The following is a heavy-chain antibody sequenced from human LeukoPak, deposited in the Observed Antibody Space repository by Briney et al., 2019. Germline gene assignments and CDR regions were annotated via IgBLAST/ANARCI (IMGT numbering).Heavy chain of an antibody. Sequence: GASVKVSCKASGYTFTSYGISWVRQAPGQRLEWMGWISAYNGNTNYAQKLQGRVTMTTDTSTSTAYMELRSLRSDDTAVYYCARGRWLQSDDAFDIWGQGTMVTVSS. CDR3: ARGRWLQSDDAFDI. CDR2: ISAYNGNT. J-gene: IGHJ3*02. CDR1: GYTFTSYG. D-gene: IGHD5-24*01. V-gene: IGHV1-18*01.